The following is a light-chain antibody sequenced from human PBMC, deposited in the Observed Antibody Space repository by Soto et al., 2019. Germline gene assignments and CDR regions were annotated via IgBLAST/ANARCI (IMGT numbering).Light chain of an antibody. Sequence: QSALTQPRSVSGSPGQSVTISCTGTSSDVGGYNYVSWYQQNPGKAPKLMIYDVSKRPSGVSDRFSGSKSANTASLIISGLQAEDEADYYCQSYDSSLSGPNWVFGGGTKLTVL. CDR2: DVS. V-gene: IGLV2-11*01. CDR1: SSDVGGYNY. CDR3: QSYDSSLSGPNWV. J-gene: IGLJ3*02.